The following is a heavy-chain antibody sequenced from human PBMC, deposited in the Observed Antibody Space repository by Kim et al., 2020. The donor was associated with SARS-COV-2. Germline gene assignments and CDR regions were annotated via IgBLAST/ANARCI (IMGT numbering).Heavy chain of an antibody. D-gene: IGHD6-13*01. Sequence: SETLSLTCAVYGGSFSGYYWSWIRQPPGKGLEWIGEINHSGSTNYNPSLKSRVTISVDTSKNQFSLKLSSVTAADTAVYYCARGARGIGYWGQGTLVTVSS. V-gene: IGHV4-34*01. CDR3: ARGARGIGY. CDR2: INHSGST. CDR1: GGSFSGYY. J-gene: IGHJ4*02.